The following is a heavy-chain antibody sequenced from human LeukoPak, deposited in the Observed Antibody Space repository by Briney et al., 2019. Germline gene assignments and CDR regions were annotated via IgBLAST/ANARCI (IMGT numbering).Heavy chain of an antibody. CDR1: GDSISNYY. J-gene: IGHJ4*01. Sequence: PSETLSLTCTDSGDSISNYYWSWIRQPPGKGLEWIGYIYYSGSTNYNPSLKSRVTISVDTSKNQFSLKLSSVAAADTAVYYCAREVVAAPGTVDYWGQGTLVTVSS. CDR3: AREVVAAPGTVDY. CDR2: IYYSGST. V-gene: IGHV4-59*01. D-gene: IGHD6-13*01.